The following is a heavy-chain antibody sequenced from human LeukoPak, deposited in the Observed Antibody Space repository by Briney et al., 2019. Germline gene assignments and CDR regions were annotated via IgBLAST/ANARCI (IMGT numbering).Heavy chain of an antibody. V-gene: IGHV4-59*11. D-gene: IGHD3-22*01. CDR1: GDSIGSHY. Sequence: SETLSLTCTASGDSIGSHYWSWIRQPPGKGLEWIGYIFYVGSTNYNPSLKSRVTITVDTSKNQFSLKLNSVTAADTAVYYCARDYYDSRGEAFDIWGQGTMVTVSS. CDR3: ARDYYDSRGEAFDI. CDR2: IFYVGST. J-gene: IGHJ3*02.